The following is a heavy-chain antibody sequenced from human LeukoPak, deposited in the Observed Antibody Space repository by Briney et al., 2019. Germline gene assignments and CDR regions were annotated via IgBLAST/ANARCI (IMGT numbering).Heavy chain of an antibody. CDR1: GFTFSSFW. CDR2: IKKDGSQK. J-gene: IGHJ4*02. V-gene: IGHV3-7*03. D-gene: IGHD3-3*01. Sequence: PGGSLRLSCAASGFTFSSFWMSWVRQAPGKGLEWVANIKKDGSQKYYVDSVEGRFTISRDNAKNSLYLQMDSLRVDDTAVYYCTRVFGGYDVSDYWGQGTLVIVSS. CDR3: TRVFGGYDVSDY.